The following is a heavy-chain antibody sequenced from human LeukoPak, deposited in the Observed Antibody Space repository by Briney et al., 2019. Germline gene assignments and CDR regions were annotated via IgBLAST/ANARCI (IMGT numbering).Heavy chain of an antibody. D-gene: IGHD3-22*01. CDR3: AKDIGSSGYYYPDY. CDR2: INWNSGSI. J-gene: IGHJ4*02. V-gene: IGHV3-9*01. Sequence: PGGSLRLSCAASGFTFSSYSMNWVRQAPGKGLEWVSGINWNSGSIGYADSVKGRFTISRDNAKNSLYLQMNSLRAEDTALYYCAKDIGSSGYYYPDYWGQGTLVTVSS. CDR1: GFTFSSYS.